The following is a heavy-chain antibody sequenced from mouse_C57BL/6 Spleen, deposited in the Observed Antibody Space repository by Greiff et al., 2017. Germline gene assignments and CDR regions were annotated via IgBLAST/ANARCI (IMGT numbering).Heavy chain of an antibody. V-gene: IGHV1-42*01. Sequence: EVQLQQSGPELVKPGASVKISCKASGYSFTGYYMNWVKQSPEKSLEWIGEINPSTGGTTYNQKFKAKATLTVDKASSTAYMQRKSLTSEDSAVYYCARGGTLRSDFDYWGQGTTLTVSS. CDR3: ARGGTLRSDFDY. CDR1: GYSFTGYY. J-gene: IGHJ2*01. CDR2: INPSTGGT. D-gene: IGHD3-2*02.